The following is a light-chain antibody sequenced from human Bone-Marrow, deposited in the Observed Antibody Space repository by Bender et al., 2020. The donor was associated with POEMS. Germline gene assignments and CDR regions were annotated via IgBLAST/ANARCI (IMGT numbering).Light chain of an antibody. J-gene: IGLJ3*02. CDR1: SSNIGSNT. V-gene: IGLV1-44*01. CDR3: GTWDTRLNVGV. CDR2: GTD. Sequence: QSVLTQPPSASGTPGQRVTISCSGSSSNIGSNTVNWYQQSPGTAPKLLIFGTDQRPSGVPDRFSGSKSGTSATLGITGLQTGDEADYYCGTWDTRLNVGVFGGGTKLTVL.